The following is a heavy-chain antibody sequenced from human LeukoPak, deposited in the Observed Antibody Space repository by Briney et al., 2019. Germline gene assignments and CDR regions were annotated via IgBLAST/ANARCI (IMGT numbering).Heavy chain of an antibody. CDR1: GFTFSSYA. CDR3: AGAYGSGSYDDAFGI. V-gene: IGHV3-23*01. D-gene: IGHD3-10*01. CDR2: ISSSGGST. Sequence: GGSLRLSCAASGFTFSSYAMTWVRQAPGKGLEWVSGISSSGGSTYYADSVKGRFTISRDNSKNTLYLQMNSLRAEDTALYYCAGAYGSGSYDDAFGIWGQGTLVTVSS. J-gene: IGHJ3*02.